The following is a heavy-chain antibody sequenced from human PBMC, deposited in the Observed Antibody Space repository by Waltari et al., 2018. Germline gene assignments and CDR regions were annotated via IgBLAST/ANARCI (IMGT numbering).Heavy chain of an antibody. CDR2: IYWNDDK. V-gene: IGHV2-5*01. J-gene: IGHJ3*02. CDR3: AHRSSSGGAFDI. CDR1: GFSLRTSGVG. Sequence: QITLKESGPTLVKPTQTLTLTCTFSGFSLRTSGVGVGWIRQPPGKALEWLALIYWNDDKRYSPSLKSRLTITKDTSKNQVVLTMTNMDPVDTATYYCAHRSSSGGAFDIWGQGTMVTVSS. D-gene: IGHD6-6*01.